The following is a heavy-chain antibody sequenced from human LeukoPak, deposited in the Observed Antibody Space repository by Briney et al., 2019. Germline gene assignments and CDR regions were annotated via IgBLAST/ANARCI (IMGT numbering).Heavy chain of an antibody. CDR3: ARLSANSSAYFFDY. J-gene: IGHJ4*02. D-gene: IGHD3-22*01. CDR1: GFSFSNYP. Sequence: PGGSLRLSCAASGFSFSNYPMTWVRQAPGKGLEWVSIIYRGGSTNYAGSVKGRFTISRDTSKNTLYLQMNSLRAEDTAVYYCARLSANSSAYFFDYWGQGTLVTVSS. CDR2: IYRGGST. V-gene: IGHV3-66*04.